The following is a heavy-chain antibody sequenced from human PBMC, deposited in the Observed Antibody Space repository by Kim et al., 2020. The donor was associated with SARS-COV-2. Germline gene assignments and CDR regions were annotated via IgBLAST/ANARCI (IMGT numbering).Heavy chain of an antibody. Sequence: AQKFQGRVTMTRDTSTSTVYMELSSLRSEDTAVYYCARGGDFISSGFTDYWGQGTLVTVSS. V-gene: IGHV1-46*01. CDR3: ARGGDFISSGFTDY. J-gene: IGHJ4*02. D-gene: IGHD6-19*01.